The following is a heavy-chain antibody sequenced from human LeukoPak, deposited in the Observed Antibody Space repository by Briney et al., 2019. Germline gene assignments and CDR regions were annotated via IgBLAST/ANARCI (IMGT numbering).Heavy chain of an antibody. V-gene: IGHV4-39*01. J-gene: IGHJ4*02. Sequence: SETLSLTCAVYGGSFSGYYWGWIRQPPGKGLEWIGSIYYSGSTYYNPSLKSRVTISVDTSKNQFSLKLSSVTAADTAVYYCARQGDFWSGDILADYWGQGTLVTVSS. D-gene: IGHD3-3*01. CDR3: ARQGDFWSGDILADY. CDR1: GGSFSGYY. CDR2: IYYSGST.